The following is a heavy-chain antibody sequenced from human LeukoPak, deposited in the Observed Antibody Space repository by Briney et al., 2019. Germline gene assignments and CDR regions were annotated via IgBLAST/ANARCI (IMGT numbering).Heavy chain of an antibody. CDR2: ISSSGTYI. V-gene: IGHV3-21*01. Sequence: PGGSLRLSCAASGFTFSSYAMIWVRQAPGKGLEWVSSISSSGTYIYYADSLKGRFTISRDNAANSLYLQMNSLRAEDTAVYYCAKDFDPMVRGFICGFDYWGQGTLVTVSS. CDR1: GFTFSSYA. CDR3: AKDFDPMVRGFICGFDY. J-gene: IGHJ4*02. D-gene: IGHD3-10*01.